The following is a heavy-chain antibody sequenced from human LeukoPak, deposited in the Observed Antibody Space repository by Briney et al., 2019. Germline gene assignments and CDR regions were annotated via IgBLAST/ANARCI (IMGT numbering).Heavy chain of an antibody. J-gene: IGHJ4*02. Sequence: SETLSLTCTVSGDSISSGRHYWSWTAPPAGKGLEWIGRIYTSGIINYNPSLKSRVTISVDTSKNRFSLKLSSVTAADTAVYFCAGGSTMSRGAADYWGQGTLVTVSS. CDR3: AGGSTMSRGAADY. CDR2: IYTSGII. V-gene: IGHV4-61*02. CDR1: GDSISSGRHY. D-gene: IGHD3-10*01.